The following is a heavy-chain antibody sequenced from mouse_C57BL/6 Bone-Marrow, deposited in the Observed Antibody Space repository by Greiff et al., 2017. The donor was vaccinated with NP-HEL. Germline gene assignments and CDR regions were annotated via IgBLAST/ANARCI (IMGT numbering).Heavy chain of an antibody. CDR3: AREVYGSSYEGYAMDY. D-gene: IGHD1-1*01. J-gene: IGHJ4*01. V-gene: IGHV14-2*01. CDR1: GFNIKDYY. CDR2: IDPEDGET. Sequence: VTLKECGAELVKPGASVKLSCTASGFNIKDYYMHWVKQRTEQGLEWIGRIDPEDGETKYAPKFQGKATITADTSSNTAYLQLSSLTSEDTAVYYCAREVYGSSYEGYAMDYWGQGTSVTVSS.